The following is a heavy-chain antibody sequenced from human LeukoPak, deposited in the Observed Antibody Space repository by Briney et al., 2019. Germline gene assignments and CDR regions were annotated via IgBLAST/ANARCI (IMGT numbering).Heavy chain of an antibody. CDR2: IYSSGCT. J-gene: IGHJ4*02. CDR1: GGSITTQY. CDR3: ARDLIHGSGTYFNPLGY. D-gene: IGHD3-10*01. Sequence: PSESLSLTCTVSGGSITTQYWSWIRQPAGKGLEWIGRIYSSGCTNYNTSLMTRLTMSVDTSKNQISLNLHSVTAADTAVYYCARDLIHGSGTYFNPLGYWGQGILVTVSS. V-gene: IGHV4-4*07.